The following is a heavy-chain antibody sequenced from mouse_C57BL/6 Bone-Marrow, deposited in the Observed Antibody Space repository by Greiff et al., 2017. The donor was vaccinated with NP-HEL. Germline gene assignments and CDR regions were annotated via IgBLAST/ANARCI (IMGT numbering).Heavy chain of an antibody. CDR2: IRSKSSNYAT. CDR1: GFTFNTYA. CDR3: VRERLRRRGYAMDY. V-gene: IGHV10-3*01. Sequence: DVKLQESGGGLVQPKGSLKLSCAASGFTFNTYAMHWVRQAPGKGLEWVARIRSKSSNYATYYADSVKDRFTISRDDSQSMLYLQMNNLKTEDTAMYYGVRERLRRRGYAMDYWGQGTSVTVSS. J-gene: IGHJ4*01. D-gene: IGHD2-2*01.